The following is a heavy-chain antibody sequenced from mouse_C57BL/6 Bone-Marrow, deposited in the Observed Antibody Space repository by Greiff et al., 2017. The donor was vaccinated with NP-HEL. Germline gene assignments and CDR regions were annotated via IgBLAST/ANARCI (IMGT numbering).Heavy chain of an antibody. Sequence: VQVVESGAELARPGASVKLSCKASGYTFTSYGISWVKQRTGQGLEWIGEIYPRSGNTYYNEKFKGKATLTADKSSSTAYMELRSLTSEDSAVYFCAREVYDGYDYWGQGTTLTVSS. CDR1: GYTFTSYG. J-gene: IGHJ2*01. D-gene: IGHD2-3*01. CDR2: IYPRSGNT. V-gene: IGHV1-81*01. CDR3: AREVYDGYDY.